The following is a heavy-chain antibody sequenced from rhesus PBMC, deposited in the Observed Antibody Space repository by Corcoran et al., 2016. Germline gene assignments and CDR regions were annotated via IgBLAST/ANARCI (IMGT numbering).Heavy chain of an antibody. CDR3: TRNGVTFDY. V-gene: IGHV3-16*02. CDR2: IKSEADGGTV. Sequence: EVLLVESGGGSVQPGGSLRLSCAASGFTFSNAWMSWFRQAPGQGLDWVGRIKSEADGGTVAYSESVKGSFTISRDDSKNTLYLQMNSLKTEDTAVYYCTRNGVTFDYWGQGVLVTVSS. CDR1: GFTFSNAW. D-gene: IGHD3-34*01. J-gene: IGHJ4*01.